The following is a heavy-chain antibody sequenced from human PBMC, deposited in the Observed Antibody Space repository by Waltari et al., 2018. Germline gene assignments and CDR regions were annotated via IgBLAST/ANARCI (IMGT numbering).Heavy chain of an antibody. V-gene: IGHV3-33*01. D-gene: IGHD2-2*01. Sequence: QVQLVESGGGVVQPGRSLRLSCAASGFTFSSYGLHWVRQAPGKGLDWVAFIWYDGSNKYYADSVKVRFTISRDNSKNTLYLQMNSLRAEDTAVYYCARDCSSTSCYGADYWGQGTLVTVSS. CDR1: GFTFSSYG. J-gene: IGHJ4*02. CDR3: ARDCSSTSCYGADY. CDR2: IWYDGSNK.